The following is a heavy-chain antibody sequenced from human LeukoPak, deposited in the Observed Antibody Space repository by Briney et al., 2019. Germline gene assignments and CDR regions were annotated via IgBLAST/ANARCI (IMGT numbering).Heavy chain of an antibody. CDR2: SGDNT. CDR3: AKSWRYYDSSNYYAFDI. D-gene: IGHD3-22*01. Sequence: GGSLRLSCAASGFTFSSYAMSWVRQAPGKGLGWVSSSGDNTRYADSVRGRFTISRDNSKNTLDLQMNGLRAEDTAVYYCAKSWRYYDSSNYYAFDIWGQGTMVTVSS. V-gene: IGHV3-23*01. J-gene: IGHJ3*02. CDR1: GFTFSSYA.